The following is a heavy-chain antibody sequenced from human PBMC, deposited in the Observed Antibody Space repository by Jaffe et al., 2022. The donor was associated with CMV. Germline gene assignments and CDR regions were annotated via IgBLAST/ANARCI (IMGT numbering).Heavy chain of an antibody. CDR3: ARDRWDSSSRTTHWFDP. CDR1: GFTFSSYG. V-gene: IGHV3-33*01. D-gene: IGHD6-13*01. Sequence: QVQLVESGGGVVQPGRSLRLSCAASGFTFSSYGMHWVRQAPGKGLEWVAVIWYDGSNKYYADSVKGRFTISRDNSKNTLYLQMNSLRAEDTAVYYCARDRWDSSSRTTHWFDPWGQGTLVTVSS. CDR2: IWYDGSNK. J-gene: IGHJ5*02.